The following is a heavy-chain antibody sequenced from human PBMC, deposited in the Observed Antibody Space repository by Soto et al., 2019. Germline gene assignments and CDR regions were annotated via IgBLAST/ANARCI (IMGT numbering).Heavy chain of an antibody. J-gene: IGHJ6*03. CDR1: GFTVSGSA. CDR3: TKYYDSGGYYYYYMDV. Sequence: GGSLRLSCAASGFTVSGSAMHWVRQASGKGLEWVGRIRSKANSYATAYAASVKGRFTISRDDSKNTANLQMNSLKTEDTAVYYCTKYYDSGGYYYYYMDVWGKGTTVTVSS. CDR2: IRSKANSYAT. D-gene: IGHD3-3*01. V-gene: IGHV3-73*01.